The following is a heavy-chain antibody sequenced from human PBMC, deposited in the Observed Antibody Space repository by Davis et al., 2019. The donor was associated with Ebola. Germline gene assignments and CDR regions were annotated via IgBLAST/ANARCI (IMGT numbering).Heavy chain of an antibody. Sequence: GESLKISCAASGFTVSSNYMSWVRQAPGKGLEWVSVIYSGGSTYYADSVKGRFTIPRDNSKNTLYLQMNSLRAEDTAVYYCARVVVVVAATRISAFDIWGQGTMVTVSS. D-gene: IGHD2-15*01. CDR2: IYSGGST. J-gene: IGHJ3*02. CDR3: ARVVVVVAATRISAFDI. V-gene: IGHV3-53*01. CDR1: GFTVSSNY.